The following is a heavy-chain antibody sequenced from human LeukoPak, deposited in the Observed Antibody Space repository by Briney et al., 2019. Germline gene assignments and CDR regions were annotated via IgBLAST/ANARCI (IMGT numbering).Heavy chain of an antibody. Sequence: PGGSLRLSCAASGFTVNRTYMSWVRQAPGRGLEWVSVIYSGGATYYSDSVKGRFTISRDNSKNTLYLQMNSLRAEDTAVYYCAKDAGYIRGWYPYYFDYRGQGTLVTVSS. V-gene: IGHV3-66*01. CDR3: AKDAGYIRGWYPYYFDY. CDR1: GFTVNRTY. CDR2: IYSGGAT. J-gene: IGHJ4*02. D-gene: IGHD6-19*01.